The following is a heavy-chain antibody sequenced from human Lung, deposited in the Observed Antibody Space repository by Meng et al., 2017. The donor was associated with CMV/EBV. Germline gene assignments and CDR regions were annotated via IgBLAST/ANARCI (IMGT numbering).Heavy chain of an antibody. CDR3: ARGGNFDP. D-gene: IGHD2/OR15-2a*01. J-gene: IGHJ5*02. Sequence: QVQLGQARSELNKPGASVKFYCKASGYTFSTYTINWVRQAHGRGLEWMGWISTNTGTPTYTQGFTGRFVFSLDTSVSTAYLQISSLKAEDTAVYYCARGGNFDPWGQGTLVTVSS. CDR2: ISTNTGTP. CDR1: GYTFSTYT. V-gene: IGHV7-4-1*02.